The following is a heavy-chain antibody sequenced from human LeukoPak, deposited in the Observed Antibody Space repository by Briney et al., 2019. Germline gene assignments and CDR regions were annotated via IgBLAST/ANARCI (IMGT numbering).Heavy chain of an antibody. D-gene: IGHD6-13*01. Sequence: GGSLRLSCAASGFTFSSYAMSWVRQAPGKGLEWVSVISGSGDNTYYADSVKGRFTISRDNSKNTLYLQVNCMGVEDMAIYYCAKGRIGYIPCSWGQGTQVTVSS. V-gene: IGHV3-23*01. CDR2: ISGSGDNT. CDR3: AKGRIGYIPCS. J-gene: IGHJ5*02. CDR1: GFTFSSYA.